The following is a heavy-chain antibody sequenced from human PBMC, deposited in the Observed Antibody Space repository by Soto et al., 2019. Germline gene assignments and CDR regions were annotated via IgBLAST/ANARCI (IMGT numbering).Heavy chain of an antibody. CDR2: IYRTGRT. CDR1: GGSFTSNNW. V-gene: IGHV4-4*02. D-gene: IGHD1-7*01. CDR3: ASRDPGTSVDY. J-gene: IGHJ4*02. Sequence: SETLSLTCAVSGGSFTSNNWWTWVRQPPGQGLEWIGEIYRTGRTNYNPSLKSRVTISLDKSEDQFSLKVTSLTAADTAVYYCASRDPGTSVDYWGQGTLVAVSS.